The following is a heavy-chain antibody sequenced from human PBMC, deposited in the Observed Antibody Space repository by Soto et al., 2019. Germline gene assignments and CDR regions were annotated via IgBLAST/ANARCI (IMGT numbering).Heavy chain of an antibody. CDR2: IYYSGST. Sequence: SETLSLTCTVSGGSISSYYWSWIRQPPGKGLEWIGYIYYSGSTNYNPSLKSRVTISVDTSKNQFSLKLSSVTAADTAVYYCASSGYSSGTYNWFDPWGQGTLVTVSS. CDR3: ASSGYSSGTYNWFDP. D-gene: IGHD6-19*01. CDR1: GGSISSYY. V-gene: IGHV4-59*01. J-gene: IGHJ5*02.